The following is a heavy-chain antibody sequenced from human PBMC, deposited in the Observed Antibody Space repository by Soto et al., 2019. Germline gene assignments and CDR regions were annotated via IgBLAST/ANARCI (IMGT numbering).Heavy chain of an antibody. CDR1: GGSISSGGYY. Sequence: QVQLQESGPGLVKPSQTLSLTCTVSGGSISSGGYYWSWIRQHPGKGLEWIGYIYYSGSTYYNPSLERRVTISVDTSKNQSSRKLSSVTAADTAVYYCASEYYYDTGGLAFDIWGQGTMVTVSS. V-gene: IGHV4-31*03. D-gene: IGHD3-22*01. CDR2: IYYSGST. CDR3: ASEYYYDTGGLAFDI. J-gene: IGHJ3*02.